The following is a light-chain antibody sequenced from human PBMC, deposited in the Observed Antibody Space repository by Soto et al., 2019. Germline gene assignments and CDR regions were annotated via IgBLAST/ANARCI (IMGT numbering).Light chain of an antibody. CDR2: AAS. CDR3: QQSNTIPYT. J-gene: IGKJ2*01. CDR1: QAIRNN. V-gene: IGKV1-39*01. Sequence: DIQMTQSPSSLSASVGDRVTITCRATQAIRNNLNWYQQKPGKAPKVLISAASTLQSGVPSRFSGSGSATEFTLTITSLQPDDFATYHCQQSNTIPYTFGQGTKLEIK.